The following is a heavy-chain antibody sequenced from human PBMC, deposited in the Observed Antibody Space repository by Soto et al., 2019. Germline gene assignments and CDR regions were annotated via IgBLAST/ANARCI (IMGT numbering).Heavy chain of an antibody. V-gene: IGHV4-31*03. CDR2: IYYSGST. CDR1: GGSISSGGYY. J-gene: IGHJ4*02. D-gene: IGHD6-13*01. Sequence: SETLSLTCTVSGGSISSGGYYWSWIRQHPGKGLEWIGYIYYSGSTYYNPSLKSRVTISVDTSKNQFSLKLSSVTAADTAVYYCAREQLQLVDYLGQVTLVTVSS. CDR3: AREQLQLVDY.